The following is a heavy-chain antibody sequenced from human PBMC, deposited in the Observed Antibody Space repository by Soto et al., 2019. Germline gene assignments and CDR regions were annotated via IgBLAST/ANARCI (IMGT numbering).Heavy chain of an antibody. CDR1: VFTFSTYS. V-gene: IGHV3-21*01. Sequence: WWSLRLSCSASVFTFSTYSMNWFRQAPGKGLEWVSSISGSGNYTHYADFLRGRFTISRDSAKTSLYLQMNSPRAEDAAVYYCAREGINNYNEYYFDSWGQGTVVTVSS. D-gene: IGHD4-4*01. CDR3: AREGINNYNEYYFDS. J-gene: IGHJ4*02. CDR2: ISGSGNYT.